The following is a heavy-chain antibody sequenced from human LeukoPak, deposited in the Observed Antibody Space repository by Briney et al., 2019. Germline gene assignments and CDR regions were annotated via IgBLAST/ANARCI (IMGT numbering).Heavy chain of an antibody. CDR1: GFTFSSYW. V-gene: IGHV3-74*01. J-gene: IGHJ4*02. D-gene: IGHD3-10*01. CDR2: INSDGSTT. Sequence: PGGSLGLSCAASGFTFSSYWMHWVRQPPGKGPVWVSRINSDGSTTNYADSVKGRFTISRDNAKNTLYLQMNSLRPEDTAVYYCAKDVGDWGQGTLVTVSS. CDR3: AKDVGD.